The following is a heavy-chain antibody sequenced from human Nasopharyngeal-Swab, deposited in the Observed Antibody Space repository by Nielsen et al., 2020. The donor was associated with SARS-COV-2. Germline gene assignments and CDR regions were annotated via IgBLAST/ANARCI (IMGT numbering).Heavy chain of an antibody. V-gene: IGHV3-23*01. Sequence: VRQAPGKGLEWVSAISGSGGSTYYADSVKGRFTISRDNSKNTLYLQMNSLRAEDTAVYYCAKDEYIVVVPAAPRLDYWGQGTLVTVSS. CDR3: AKDEYIVVVPAAPRLDY. D-gene: IGHD2-2*01. J-gene: IGHJ4*02. CDR2: ISGSGGST.